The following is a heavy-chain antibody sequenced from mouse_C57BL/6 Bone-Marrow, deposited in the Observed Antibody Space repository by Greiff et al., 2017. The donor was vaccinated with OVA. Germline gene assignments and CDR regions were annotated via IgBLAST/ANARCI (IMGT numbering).Heavy chain of an antibody. CDR3: ARSRTAQALYYAMDY. D-gene: IGHD3-2*02. V-gene: IGHV1-64*01. CDR2: IHPNSGST. Sequence: VQLQQPGAELVKPGASVKLSCKASGYTFTSYWMHWVKQRPGQGLEWIGMIHPNSGSTNYNEKFKSKATLTVDKSSSTAYMQLSSLTSEDSAVYYCARSRTAQALYYAMDYWGQGTSVTVSS. CDR1: GYTFTSYW. J-gene: IGHJ4*01.